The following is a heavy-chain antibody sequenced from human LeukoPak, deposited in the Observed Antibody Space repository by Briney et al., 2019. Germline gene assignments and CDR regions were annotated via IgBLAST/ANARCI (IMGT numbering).Heavy chain of an antibody. J-gene: IGHJ4*02. Sequence: PSETLSLTCTVSGGSISSYYWSWIRQPPGKGLEWIGYIYYSGSTNYNPSLKSRVTISVDTSKNQFSLKLSSVTAADTAVYYCAREGISDYFDYWGQGTLVTVSS. D-gene: IGHD1-14*01. CDR2: IYYSGST. CDR1: GGSISSYY. CDR3: AREGISDYFDY. V-gene: IGHV4-59*01.